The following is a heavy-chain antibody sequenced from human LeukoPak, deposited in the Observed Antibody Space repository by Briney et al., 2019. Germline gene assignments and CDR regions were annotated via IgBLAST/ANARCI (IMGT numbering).Heavy chain of an antibody. CDR1: GFTFDDYA. D-gene: IGHD3-16*01. CDR3: AKDSEGGYFDY. Sequence: GGSLRLSCAASGFTFDDYAMHWVRQAPGKGLEWVSGISWNSGSIGYADSVRGRFTISRDNAKNSLYLQMNSLRAEDTALYYCAKDSEGGYFDYWGQGTLVTVSS. V-gene: IGHV3-9*01. J-gene: IGHJ4*02. CDR2: ISWNSGSI.